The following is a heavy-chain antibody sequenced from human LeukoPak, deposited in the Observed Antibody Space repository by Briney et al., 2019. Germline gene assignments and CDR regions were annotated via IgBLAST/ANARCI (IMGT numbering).Heavy chain of an antibody. D-gene: IGHD1-26*01. CDR1: GFIFSSYA. CDR2: ISYDGSNK. Sequence: PGRSLRLSCAASGFIFSSYAMHWARQAPGKGLEWVAVISYDGSNKYYADSVKGRFTISRDNSKNTLYLQMSSLRAEDTAVYYCARDRYSGSYFPSGPFDYWGQGTLVTVSS. J-gene: IGHJ4*02. V-gene: IGHV3-30*04. CDR3: ARDRYSGSYFPSGPFDY.